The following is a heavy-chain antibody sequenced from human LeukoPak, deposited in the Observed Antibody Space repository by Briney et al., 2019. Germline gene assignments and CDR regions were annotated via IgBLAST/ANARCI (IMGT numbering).Heavy chain of an antibody. CDR2: IYYSGST. Sequence: SETLSLTCTVSGGSISSGGYYWSWIRQHPGKGLEWIGYIYYSGSTFYNPSLESRVTISRDTSKNQFSPKLSFVAAADTALYYCARRMTTAGYFDYCGQGTLVTGSS. CDR1: GGSISSGGYY. V-gene: IGHV4-31*03. D-gene: IGHD6-13*01. J-gene: IGHJ4*02. CDR3: ARRMTTAGYFDY.